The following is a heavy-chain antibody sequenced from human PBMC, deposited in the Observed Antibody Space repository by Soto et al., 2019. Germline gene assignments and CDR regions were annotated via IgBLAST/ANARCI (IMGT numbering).Heavy chain of an antibody. Sequence: VQLAQSANEVKKPGASVRVSCKAAGYTFIRYGIAWVRQAPGQGLEWMGWISPYNDYTVYAQKFQGRVSMTADTSTSTVYMNLRGLKSHDTAVYYCARGGYYDNSWGKLSHYGLDVWGQGTSVSVPS. CDR1: GYTFIRYG. CDR3: ARGGYYDNSWGKLSHYGLDV. CDR2: ISPYNDYT. V-gene: IGHV1-18*01. D-gene: IGHD3-16*01. J-gene: IGHJ6*02.